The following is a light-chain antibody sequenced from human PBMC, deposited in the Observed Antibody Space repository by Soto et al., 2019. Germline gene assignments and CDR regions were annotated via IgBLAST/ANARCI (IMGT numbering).Light chain of an antibody. J-gene: IGKJ1*01. CDR3: MQPLQSWT. CDR1: QILLHSNGYNY. CDR2: LGS. Sequence: IVITQSPLSLPVTPGEPSSISCRSSQILLHSNGYNYLDWYLQKPGQSPQLLIYLGSNRASGVPDRFSGSGSGTDFTLKISRVEAEDVGVYYCMQPLQSWTFGQGTKVDIK. V-gene: IGKV2-28*01.